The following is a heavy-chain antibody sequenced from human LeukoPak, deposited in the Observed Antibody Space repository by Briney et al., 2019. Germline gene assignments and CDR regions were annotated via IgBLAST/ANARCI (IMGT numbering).Heavy chain of an antibody. D-gene: IGHD3-22*01. J-gene: IGHJ4*02. CDR3: ARWYYDGSGYNDY. Sequence: SQTLSLTCTVSGGSISSGSYSWSWIRHPAGKGLEGIGRIYTSGSTNYNPSLKSRVTISVDTSKNPFSLKLSSVTAADTAVYYCARWYYDGSGYNDYWGQGTLVTVSS. CDR1: GGSISSGSYS. V-gene: IGHV4-61*02. CDR2: IYTSGST.